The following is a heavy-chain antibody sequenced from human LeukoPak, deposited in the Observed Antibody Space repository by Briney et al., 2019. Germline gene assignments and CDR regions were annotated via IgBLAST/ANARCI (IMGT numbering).Heavy chain of an antibody. Sequence: GGSLRLSCAGSGFIFSNYWMHWVRQAPGKGLVWVSRINTDGSGTSYADSLKGRFTISRDNAKNTLYLQMNSLRAEDTAVYYCARVVSSSWTGYYYGMDVWGQGTTVTVSS. V-gene: IGHV3-74*01. CDR2: INTDGSGT. D-gene: IGHD6-13*01. CDR3: ARVVSSSWTGYYYGMDV. J-gene: IGHJ6*02. CDR1: GFIFSNYW.